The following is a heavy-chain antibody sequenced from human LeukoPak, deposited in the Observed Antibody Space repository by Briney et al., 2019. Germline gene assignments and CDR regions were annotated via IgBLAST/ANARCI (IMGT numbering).Heavy chain of an antibody. CDR1: GFTFSTYW. Sequence: GRSLRLSCVGSGFTFSTYWMSWVRQAPRKGLEWVANIMEDGREKIYMAAVKRRFTISRDNARNSLYLQMNSLGAEDTAVYYCAREVYSSSRPADAFDIWGQGTVVTVSS. D-gene: IGHD6-13*01. CDR3: AREVYSSSRPADAFDI. CDR2: IMEDGREK. V-gene: IGHV3-7*01. J-gene: IGHJ3*02.